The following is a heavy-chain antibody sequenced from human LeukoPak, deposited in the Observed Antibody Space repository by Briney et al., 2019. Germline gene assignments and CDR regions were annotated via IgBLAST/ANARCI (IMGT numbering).Heavy chain of an antibody. D-gene: IGHD6-6*01. CDR3: ARHLSVRPDY. CDR2: IYYSGST. CDR1: GGSISSSIYY. J-gene: IGHJ4*02. Sequence: PSETLSLTCTVSGGSISSSIYYWGWIRQPPGKGLEWIGSIYYSGSTYYNPSLKSRDTISVDTSKNQFSLKLSSVTAADTAVYYCARHLSVRPDYWGQGTLVTVSS. V-gene: IGHV4-39*01.